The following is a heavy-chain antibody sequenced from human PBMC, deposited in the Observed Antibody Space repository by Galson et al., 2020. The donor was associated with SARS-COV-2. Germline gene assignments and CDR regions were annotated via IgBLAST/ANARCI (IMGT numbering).Heavy chain of an antibody. CDR1: GYTFSNYE. V-gene: IGHV3-48*03. CDR2: ISDTGTNI. CDR3: ASPYLAAATFFGAFDL. Sequence: GGSLRLSCAASGYTFSNYEMNWVRQDPGKGLEWISYISDTGTNIYYADSVKGRFTISRDDAENSLYLKMTSLRAEDTAVYYCASPYLAAATFFGAFDLWGQGTMVTVSS. D-gene: IGHD6-13*01. J-gene: IGHJ3*01.